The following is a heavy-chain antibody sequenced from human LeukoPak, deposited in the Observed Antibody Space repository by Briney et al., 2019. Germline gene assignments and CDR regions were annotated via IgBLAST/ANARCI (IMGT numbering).Heavy chain of an antibody. CDR2: ISSSSSYI. CDR3: ARFGTYSSGWYGAFDI. Sequence: GGSLRLSCAASGFTFSSYSMNWVRQAPGKGLEWVSSISSSSSYIYYADSVKGRFTISRDNAKNPLHLQMNSLRAEDTAVYYCARFGTYSSGWYGAFDIWGQGTMVTVSS. V-gene: IGHV3-21*01. D-gene: IGHD6-19*01. CDR1: GFTFSSYS. J-gene: IGHJ3*02.